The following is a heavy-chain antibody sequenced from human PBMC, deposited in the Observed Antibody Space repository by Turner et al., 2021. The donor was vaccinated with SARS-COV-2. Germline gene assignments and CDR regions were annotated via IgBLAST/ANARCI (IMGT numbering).Heavy chain of an antibody. CDR1: GFTFSSYT. CDR2: VSIGRSYI. Sequence: EVQLVESGGGLVKPGGSLRLSCAASGFTFSSYTMYWVRQAPGKGLEWVSSVSIGRSYIYYADSVKGRFTISRDNAKKSLFLQMNSLRAEDTAVYYCARQKPGFDSSGYYPDAFDIWGQGTMVTVSS. J-gene: IGHJ3*02. V-gene: IGHV3-21*01. CDR3: ARQKPGFDSSGYYPDAFDI. D-gene: IGHD3-22*01.